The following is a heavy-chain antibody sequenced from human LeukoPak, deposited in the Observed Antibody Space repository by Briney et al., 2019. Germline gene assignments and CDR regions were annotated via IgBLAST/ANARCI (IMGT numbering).Heavy chain of an antibody. CDR3: AKNLMGGSASAPTYRDS. CDR1: GFTFISDG. V-gene: IGHV3-23*01. CDR2: ISPSGGGT. J-gene: IGHJ5*01. Sequence: GGSLRLSCAASGFTFISDGMSWVRQAPGKGLEWVSSISPSGGGTVYADSVKGRVTVSRDNSKNTLYLRMNGLRAEDTAVYSCAKNLMGGSASAPTYRDS. D-gene: IGHD1-26*01.